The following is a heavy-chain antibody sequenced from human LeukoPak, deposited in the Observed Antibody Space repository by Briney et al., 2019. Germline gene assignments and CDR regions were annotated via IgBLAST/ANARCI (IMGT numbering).Heavy chain of an antibody. CDR1: GFTFSTDS. J-gene: IGHJ6*03. Sequence: GGSLRLSCAASGFTFSTDSMNWVRQAPGKGLEWVSSISSGSTYITYADSVKGRFTTSRDDAKSSLFLQMNSLRADDTAVYYCARPGRGPGDFSYMAVCGKGTTVTVSS. CDR3: ARPGRGPGDFSYMAV. D-gene: IGHD1-14*01. V-gene: IGHV3-21*06. CDR2: ISSGSTYI.